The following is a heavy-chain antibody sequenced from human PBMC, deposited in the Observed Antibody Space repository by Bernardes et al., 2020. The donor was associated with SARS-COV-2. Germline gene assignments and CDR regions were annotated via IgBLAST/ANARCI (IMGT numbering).Heavy chain of an antibody. CDR1: GGSFSGY. Sequence: SETLSLTCAVYGGSFSGYWSWIRQPPGKGLEWFGEINHSGGTKYNPSLKSRVSISVDTSKNQYSLWLNSVTAAATAVYYCTRHGGRHFDFWDQGTLVTVSS. D-gene: IGHD3-16*01. CDR3: TRHGGRHFDF. V-gene: IGHV4-34*01. J-gene: IGHJ4*02. CDR2: INHSGGT.